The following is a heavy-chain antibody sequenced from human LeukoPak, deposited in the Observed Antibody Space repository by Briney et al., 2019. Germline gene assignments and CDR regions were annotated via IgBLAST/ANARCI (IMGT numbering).Heavy chain of an antibody. CDR1: GGSFSDYY. D-gene: IGHD4-17*01. V-gene: IGHV4-34*01. Sequence: SETLSLTCAVYGGSFSDYYWNWIRQPPGKGLEWIGEINHSGDINYNPSLKSRVTMSLDRSMNQFSLRLSSGTAADTAIYHCATHYDYGSPFKYWSQGALVTVSS. CDR2: INHSGDI. CDR3: ATHYDYGSPFKY. J-gene: IGHJ4*02.